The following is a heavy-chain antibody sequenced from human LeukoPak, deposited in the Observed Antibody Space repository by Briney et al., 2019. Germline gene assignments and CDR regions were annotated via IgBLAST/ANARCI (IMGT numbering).Heavy chain of an antibody. J-gene: IGHJ4*02. V-gene: IGHV3-21*01. CDR1: GFTFSSYS. D-gene: IGHD6-19*01. Sequence: GGSLRLSCAASGFTFSSYSMNWVRQAPGKGLEWDSSISSSSYIYYADSVKGRFTISRDNAKNSLYLQMNSLRAEDTAVYYCARDRQWLVTYYFDYWGQGTLVTVSS. CDR2: ISSSSYI. CDR3: ARDRQWLVTYYFDY.